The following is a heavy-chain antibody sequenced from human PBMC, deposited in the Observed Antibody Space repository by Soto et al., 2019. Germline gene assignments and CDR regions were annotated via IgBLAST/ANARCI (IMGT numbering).Heavy chain of an antibody. CDR3: ARGPIAARRDYYYYGMDV. D-gene: IGHD6-6*01. CDR2: IWYDGSNK. J-gene: IGHJ6*02. Sequence: SLRLSCAASGFTFSSYGMHWVRQAPGKGLEWVAVIWYDGSNKYYADSVKGRFTISRDNSKNTLYLQMNSLRAEDTAVYYCARGPIAARRDYYYYGMDVWGQGTTVTVSS. CDR1: GFTFSSYG. V-gene: IGHV3-33*01.